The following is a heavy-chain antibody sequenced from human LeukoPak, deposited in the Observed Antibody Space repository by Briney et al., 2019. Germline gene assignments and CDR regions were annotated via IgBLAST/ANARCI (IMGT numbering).Heavy chain of an antibody. V-gene: IGHV3-23*01. Sequence: PGGSLRLSCAASGFTFSSYAMSWVRQAPGKGLEWVSAISGSGGSTYYADSVKGRFTISRDNSKNTLYLQMNSLRAEDTAVYYCAKDARGGWLQLFYFDYWGQGTLVTVSS. CDR1: GFTFSSYA. D-gene: IGHD5-24*01. J-gene: IGHJ4*02. CDR3: AKDARGGWLQLFYFDY. CDR2: ISGSGGST.